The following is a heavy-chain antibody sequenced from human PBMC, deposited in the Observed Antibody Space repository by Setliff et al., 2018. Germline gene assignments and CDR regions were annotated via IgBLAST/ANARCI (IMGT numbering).Heavy chain of an antibody. Sequence: LRLSCAASGFTFSPYIIHWVRQAPGKGLEWVALISKDETKKYLADSVRGRFTISIDSSRNTVDLQMSSLRPEDTAVYYCARGLPFLDWFLAYFDYWGQGTLVTVSS. CDR1: GFTFSPYI. V-gene: IGHV3-30*03. J-gene: IGHJ4*02. CDR3: ARGLPFLDWFLAYFDY. D-gene: IGHD3-3*01. CDR2: ISKDETKK.